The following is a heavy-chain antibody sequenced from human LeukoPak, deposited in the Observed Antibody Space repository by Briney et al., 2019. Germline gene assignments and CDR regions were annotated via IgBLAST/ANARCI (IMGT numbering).Heavy chain of an antibody. CDR1: GYSISSVYY. V-gene: IGHV4-38-2*02. J-gene: IGHJ4*02. CDR2: IYHSGST. CDR3: ARLRRVGATPFDY. D-gene: IGHD1-26*01. Sequence: PSETLSLTCIVSGYSISSVYYWGWIRQPPGKGLEWIGSIYHSGSTYYNPSLKSRVTISVDTSKNQFSLKLSSVTAADTAMYYCARLRRVGATPFDYWGQGTLDTVSS.